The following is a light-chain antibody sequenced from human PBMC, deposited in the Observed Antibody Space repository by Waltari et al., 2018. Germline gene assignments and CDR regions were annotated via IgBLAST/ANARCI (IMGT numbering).Light chain of an antibody. V-gene: IGLV3-21*03. CDR2: DDR. CDR1: DIGNQV. CDR3: QLWDSSRDLLL. J-gene: IGLJ2*01. Sequence: SYVLTQPPSVSVAPGKTASITCGRSDIGNQVVNWYQQRPGQAPVLVVYDDRDRPSRLPERFSGSSSGNVATLTVSRVDAEDEAAYYCQLWDSSRDLLLIGRGTQLTVL.